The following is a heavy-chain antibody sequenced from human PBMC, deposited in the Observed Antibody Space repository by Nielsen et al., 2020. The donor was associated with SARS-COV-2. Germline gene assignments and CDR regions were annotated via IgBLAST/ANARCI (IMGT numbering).Heavy chain of an antibody. J-gene: IGHJ5*02. CDR2: IDPTDSHT. V-gene: IGHV5-10-1*01. Sequence: VESPKTPRKAPGFPLTNYWISRVRQMPGKGPEWMGNIDPTDSHTNYSPSFQGHVTISADKSITTAYLQWSSLEASDSAMYYCARQPRSIISNWFDPWGQGTLVTVST. CDR3: ARQPRSIISNWFDP. D-gene: IGHD1-14*01. CDR1: GFPLTNYW.